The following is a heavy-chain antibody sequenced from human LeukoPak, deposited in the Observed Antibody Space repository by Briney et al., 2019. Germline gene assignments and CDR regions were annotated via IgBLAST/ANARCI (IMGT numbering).Heavy chain of an antibody. D-gene: IGHD3-22*01. J-gene: IGHJ1*01. V-gene: IGHV3-74*01. CDR2: IDYDGINT. Sequence: GGSLRLSCAASGFTFSTYWMHWVRQAPGKGLVWVSRIDYDGINTNYADSVKGRFTISRDNAKNTLYLQMNSLRAEDTAVYYCARGGYYYDGSGYYSWEYFQHWGQGTLVTVSS. CDR3: ARGGYYYDGSGYYSWEYFQH. CDR1: GFTFSTYW.